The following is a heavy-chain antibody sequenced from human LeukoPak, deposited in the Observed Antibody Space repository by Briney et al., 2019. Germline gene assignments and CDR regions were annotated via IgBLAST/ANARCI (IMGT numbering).Heavy chain of an antibody. CDR1: GGSISSGGYY. CDR3: ARGENSDSHFGINWFDP. D-gene: IGHD1-26*01. V-gene: IGHV4-31*03. CDR2: IYYSGST. Sequence: SKTLSLTCTVSGGSISSGGYYWSWIRQHPGKGLEWIGYIYYSGSTYYNPSLKSRVTISVDTSKNQFSLKLSSVTAADTAVYYCARGENSDSHFGINWFDPWGQGTLVTVSS. J-gene: IGHJ5*02.